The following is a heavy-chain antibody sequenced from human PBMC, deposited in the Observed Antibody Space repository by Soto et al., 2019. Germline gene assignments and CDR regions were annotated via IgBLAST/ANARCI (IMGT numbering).Heavy chain of an antibody. D-gene: IGHD3-10*01. CDR1: GYTFTSYG. V-gene: IGHV1-18*04. CDR3: ARAGLALLWLGELYWNWFDP. CDR2: ISAYNGNT. Sequence: ASVKVSCKASGYTFTSYGISWVRQAPGQGLEWMGWISAYNGNTNYAQKLQGRVTMTTDTSTSTAYMELRSLRSDDTAVYYCARAGLALLWLGELYWNWFDPWGQGTLVTVSS. J-gene: IGHJ5*02.